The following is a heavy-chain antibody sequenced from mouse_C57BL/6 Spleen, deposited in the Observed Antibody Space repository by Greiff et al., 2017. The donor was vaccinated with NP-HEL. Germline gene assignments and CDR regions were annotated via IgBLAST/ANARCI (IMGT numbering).Heavy chain of an antibody. J-gene: IGHJ2*01. D-gene: IGHD3-3*01. CDR1: GYTFTSYG. CDR3: ARMGTVYFDY. Sequence: LVESGAELARPGASVKLSCKASGYTFTSYGISWVKQRTGQGLEWIGEIYPRSGNTYYNEKFKGKATLTANKSSSTAYMELRSLTSEDSAVYFCARMGTVYFDYWGQGTTLTVSS. V-gene: IGHV1-81*01. CDR2: IYPRSGNT.